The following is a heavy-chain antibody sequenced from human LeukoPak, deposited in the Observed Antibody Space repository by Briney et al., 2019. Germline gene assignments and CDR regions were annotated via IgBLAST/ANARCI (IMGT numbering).Heavy chain of an antibody. D-gene: IGHD2-8*02. CDR1: GYILSELS. J-gene: IGHJ6*02. V-gene: IGHV1-24*01. CDR2: SDPEDFET. CDR3: PTAGAENYNGMDV. Sequence: ASVNVSCKVSGYILSELSVHWVRQAPGKGLEGMGGSDPEDFETVYAQKFQGRVTLTEDRAKDTAYMELSRLRSEDTAVYCGPTAGAENYNGMDVWGQGTAVTVSS.